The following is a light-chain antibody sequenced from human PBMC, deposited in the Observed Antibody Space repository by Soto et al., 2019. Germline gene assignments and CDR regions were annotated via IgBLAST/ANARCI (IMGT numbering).Light chain of an antibody. J-gene: IGLJ2*01. V-gene: IGLV1-44*01. CDR2: STN. Sequence: QSVLTQPPSASGTPGQRVTISCSGSSSNIGSNTVNWYQQLPGSAPKLLMYSTNQRPSGVPDRFSGSKSGTSASLAISGLQSEDEADYYCAAWDGSLNVVLFGGGTKRTVL. CDR3: AAWDGSLNVVL. CDR1: SSNIGSNT.